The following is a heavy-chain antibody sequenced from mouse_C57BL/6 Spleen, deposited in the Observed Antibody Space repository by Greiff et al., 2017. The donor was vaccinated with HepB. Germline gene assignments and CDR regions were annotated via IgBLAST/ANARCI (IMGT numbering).Heavy chain of an antibody. V-gene: IGHV1-55*01. CDR3: ATDGYYYAMDY. D-gene: IGHD2-3*01. CDR2: IYPGSGST. CDR1: GYTFTSYW. J-gene: IGHJ4*01. Sequence: VQLQQPGAELGKPGASVKMSCKASGYTFTSYWITWVKQRPGQGLEWIGDIYPGSGSTNYNEKFKSKATLTVDTSSSTAYMQLSSLTSEDSAVYYCATDGYYYAMDYWGQGTSVTVSS.